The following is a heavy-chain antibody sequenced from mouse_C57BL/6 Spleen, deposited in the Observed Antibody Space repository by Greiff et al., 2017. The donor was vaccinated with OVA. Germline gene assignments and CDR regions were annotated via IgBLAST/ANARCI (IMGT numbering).Heavy chain of an antibody. CDR3: ARYDCRFDY. CDR2: IHPNSGCT. J-gene: IGHJ2*01. Sequence: VQLLQPGAELVKPGASVKLSCKASGYTFTSYWMHWVKQRPGQGLEWIGIIHPNSGCTNYNEKFKSKATLTVDKASSTAYMQLSSLTSEDSAVNDGARYDCRFDYWGKGTTLTVSS. V-gene: IGHV1-64*01. D-gene: IGHD2-12*01. CDR1: GYTFTSYW.